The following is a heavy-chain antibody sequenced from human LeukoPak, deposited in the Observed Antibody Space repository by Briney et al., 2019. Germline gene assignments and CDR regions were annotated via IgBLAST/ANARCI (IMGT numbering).Heavy chain of an antibody. CDR1: GYTFTNYG. CDR3: ARASVRGTNHINWFDP. J-gene: IGHJ5*02. Sequence: ASVKVSCKASGYTFTNYGISWVRQAPGQGLEWMGWISAYNGNTNYAQKLQGRVTTTTDTSTSTAYMELRSLRSDDTAVYYCARASVRGTNHINWFDPWGQGTLVTVSS. CDR2: ISAYNGNT. V-gene: IGHV1-18*01. D-gene: IGHD3-10*01.